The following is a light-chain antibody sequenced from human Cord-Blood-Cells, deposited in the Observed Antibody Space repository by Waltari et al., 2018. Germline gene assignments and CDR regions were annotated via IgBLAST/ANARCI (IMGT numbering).Light chain of an antibody. V-gene: IGKV3-15*01. CDR1: QSVSSN. J-gene: IGKJ4*01. Sequence: EIVMKQSPATLYVSPGERAPLSCRASQSVSSNLAWYQQKPGQAPRPLIYGASTRATGIPARFSGSVSGTEFTLTISSLQSEDFAVYYCQQYNNWPPWLTFGGGTKVEIK. CDR2: GAS. CDR3: QQYNNWPPWLT.